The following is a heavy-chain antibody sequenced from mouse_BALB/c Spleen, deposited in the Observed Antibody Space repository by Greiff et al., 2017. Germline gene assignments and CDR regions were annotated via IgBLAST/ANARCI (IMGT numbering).Heavy chain of an antibody. Sequence: EVKLEESGPGLVKPSQSLSLTCSVTGYSFTSGYYWNWIRQSPGNKLEWMGYISYDGSNNYNPSLKNRISITRDTSKNQFFLKLNSVTTEDTATYYCATGRYGNLFAYWGQGTLVTVSA. D-gene: IGHD2-1*01. V-gene: IGHV3-6*02. CDR2: ISYDGSN. CDR1: GYSFTSGYY. CDR3: ATGRYGNLFAY. J-gene: IGHJ3*01.